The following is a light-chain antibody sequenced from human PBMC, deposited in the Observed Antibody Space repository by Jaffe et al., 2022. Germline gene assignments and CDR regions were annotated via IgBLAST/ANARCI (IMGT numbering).Light chain of an antibody. CDR3: LQDFNYPRT. V-gene: IGKV1-6*01. Sequence: AIQMTQSPSSLSASVGDRVTITCRASQDIRKDLAWYQQKPGKAPKLLIYTASTLQSGVPSRFSGTGSGTDFTLTISRLQPEDFATYYCLQDFNYPRTFGQGTKVEIK. CDR1: QDIRKD. CDR2: TAS. J-gene: IGKJ1*01.